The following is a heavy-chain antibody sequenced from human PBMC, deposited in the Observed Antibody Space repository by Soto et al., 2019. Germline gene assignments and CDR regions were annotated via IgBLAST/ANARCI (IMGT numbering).Heavy chain of an antibody. CDR1: GYTFTSYY. CDR3: ARGHMMSGSEFDY. D-gene: IGHD3-3*01. J-gene: IGHJ4*02. Sequence: ASVKVSCKASGYTFTSYYINWVRQATGQGLEWMGWMNPNSGNTGYAQKFQGRVTMTRNTSISTAYMELSSLRSEDTAVYYCARGHMMSGSEFDYWGQGTLVTVSS. V-gene: IGHV1-8*01. CDR2: MNPNSGNT.